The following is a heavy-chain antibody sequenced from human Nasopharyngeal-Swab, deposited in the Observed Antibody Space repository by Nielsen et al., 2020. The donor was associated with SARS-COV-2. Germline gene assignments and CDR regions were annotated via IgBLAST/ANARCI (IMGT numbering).Heavy chain of an antibody. J-gene: IGHJ6*03. Sequence: SETLSLTCTVSGGSISSGGYYWSWIRQHPVKGLEWIGYIYHTGSTSYNPSLRSRLIISSDASKNQFSLRLNSVTAADTAMYYCARRRGPAYYYYMDVWGKGTPVTVSS. CDR3: ARRRGPAYYYYMDV. CDR2: IYHTGST. V-gene: IGHV4-30-4*08. CDR1: GGSISSGGYY.